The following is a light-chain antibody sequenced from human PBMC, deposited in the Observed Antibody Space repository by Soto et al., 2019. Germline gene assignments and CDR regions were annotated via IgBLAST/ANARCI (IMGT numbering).Light chain of an antibody. V-gene: IGLV2-8*01. CDR1: SSDVGGYNY. J-gene: IGLJ1*01. CDR2: EVN. CDR3: SSHAGSKRV. Sequence: QSVLTQPPSASGSPGQSVTISCTGTSSDVGGYNYVSWYQQHPGKAPKLMIYEVNKRPSGVPDRFSGSKSGNTASLTVSGLQAEDEGDYYCSSHAGSKRVFGTGDQGHRP.